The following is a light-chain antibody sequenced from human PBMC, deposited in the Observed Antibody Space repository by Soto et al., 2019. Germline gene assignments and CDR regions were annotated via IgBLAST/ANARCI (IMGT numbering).Light chain of an antibody. CDR2: HDN. CDR1: SSNIGNNY. V-gene: IGLV1-51*01. J-gene: IGLJ2*01. Sequence: QSVLTQPPSVSEAPGQKVSISCSGSSSNIGNNYVSWYQQFPGKAPKLLIYHDNQRPSGISDRISGSKSGTSATLGITGLQTGDEADYYCATWDSSLSAEAFGGGTKVTVL. CDR3: ATWDSSLSAEA.